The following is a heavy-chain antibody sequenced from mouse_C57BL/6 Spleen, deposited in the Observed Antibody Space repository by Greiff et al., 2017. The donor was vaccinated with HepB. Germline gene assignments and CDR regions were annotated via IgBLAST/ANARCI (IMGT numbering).Heavy chain of an antibody. CDR1: GYTFTSYW. CDR3: ARRGDYYGSSYDAMDY. CDR2: IHPNSGST. Sequence: QVQLKQPGAELVKPGASVKLSCKASGYTFTSYWMHWVKQRPGQGLEWIGMIHPNSGSTNYNEKFKSKATLTVDKSSSTAYMQLSSLTSEDSAVYYCARRGDYYGSSYDAMDYWGQGTSVTVSS. J-gene: IGHJ4*01. D-gene: IGHD1-1*01. V-gene: IGHV1-64*01.